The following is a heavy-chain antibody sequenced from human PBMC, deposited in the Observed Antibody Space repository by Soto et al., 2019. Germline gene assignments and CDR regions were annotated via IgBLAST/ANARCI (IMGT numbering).Heavy chain of an antibody. Sequence: KGLAWVSSISSSSSYRYYADSVKGRVTLSRDNAKNSLYLQMNSLRAEDPALYYCARVGGGSELLHAFEIGGQGPMVTVS. CDR2: ISSSSSYR. J-gene: IGHJ3*02. CDR3: ARVGGGSELLHAFEI. D-gene: IGHD2-15*01. V-gene: IGHV3-21*01.